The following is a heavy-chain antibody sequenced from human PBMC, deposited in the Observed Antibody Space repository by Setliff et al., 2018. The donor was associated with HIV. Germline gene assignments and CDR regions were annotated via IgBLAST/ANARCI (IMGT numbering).Heavy chain of an antibody. CDR3: ARIPQLLDYAMDV. Sequence: SETLSLTCAVYGGSFSGYYWSWIRQPPGKGLEWIGEINHSGSTNYNPSLKSRVTISVDTSKNQFSLNVTSVTAADTAVYYCARIPQLLDYAMDVWGQGTTVTVS. D-gene: IGHD2-2*01. CDR2: INHSGST. V-gene: IGHV4-34*01. CDR1: GGSFSGYY. J-gene: IGHJ6*02.